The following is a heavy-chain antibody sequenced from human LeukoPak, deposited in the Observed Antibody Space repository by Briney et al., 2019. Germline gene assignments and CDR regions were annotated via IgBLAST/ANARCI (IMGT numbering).Heavy chain of an antibody. CDR3: AREDSSSLDY. Sequence: SVKFSCKASGGTFSSYAISWVRQAPGQGIEWMGRIIPIFGTANYAQKFQGRVTITTDESTSTAYMELSSLRSEDTAVYYCAREDSSSLDYWGQGTLVTVSS. D-gene: IGHD6-13*01. CDR1: GGTFSSYA. J-gene: IGHJ4*02. V-gene: IGHV1-69*05. CDR2: IIPIFGTA.